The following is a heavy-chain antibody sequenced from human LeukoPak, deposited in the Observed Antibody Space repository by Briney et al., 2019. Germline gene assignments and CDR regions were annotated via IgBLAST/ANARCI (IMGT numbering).Heavy chain of an antibody. J-gene: IGHJ3*02. CDR1: GFTFSSYW. CDR2: IKQDGSEK. V-gene: IGHV3-7*01. CDR3: ARDEVVVAASGAFDI. D-gene: IGHD2-15*01. Sequence: GGSLRLSCAASGFTFSSYWVSWVRQAPGKGLEWVANIKQDGSEKYYVDSVKGRFTISRDNAKNSLYLQMNSLRAGNTAVYYCARDEVVVAASGAFDIWGQGTMVTVSS.